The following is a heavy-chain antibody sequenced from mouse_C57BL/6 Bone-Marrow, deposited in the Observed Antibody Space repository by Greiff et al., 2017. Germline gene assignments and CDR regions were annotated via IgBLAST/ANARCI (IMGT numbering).Heavy chain of an antibody. CDR3: ARRDYEDAMDY. Sequence: LVKPGASVKMSCKASGYTFTDYYMNWVKQSHGKSLEWIGVINPYNGGTSYNQKFKGKATLTVDKSSSTAYMERNSLTSEDSAVYYCARRDYEDAMDYWGQGTSVTVSS. CDR1: GYTFTDYY. V-gene: IGHV1-19*01. D-gene: IGHD2-4*01. CDR2: INPYNGGT. J-gene: IGHJ4*01.